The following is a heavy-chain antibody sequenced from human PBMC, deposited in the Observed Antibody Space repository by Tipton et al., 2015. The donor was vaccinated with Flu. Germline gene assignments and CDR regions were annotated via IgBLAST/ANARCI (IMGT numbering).Heavy chain of an antibody. V-gene: IGHV4-59*08. D-gene: IGHD2-2*01. CDR3: ARTIVVVPAAMMWFDP. CDR2: IYYSGGT. CDR1: GGSISSSY. Sequence: TLSLTCTVSGGSISSSYWSWIRQPPGKGLEWIGYIYYSGGTNYNPSLKSRVTISVDTSKNQFSLKLSSVTAADTAVYYCARTIVVVPAAMMWFDPWGQETLVTVSS. J-gene: IGHJ5*02.